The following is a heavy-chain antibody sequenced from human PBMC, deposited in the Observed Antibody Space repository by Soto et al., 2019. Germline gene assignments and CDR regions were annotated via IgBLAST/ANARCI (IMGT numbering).Heavy chain of an antibody. J-gene: IGHJ6*02. V-gene: IGHV3-21*01. D-gene: IGHD3-22*01. Sequence: PVGSLRLSCAASGFTFSSYSMNWVRQAPGKGLEWVSSISSSSSYIYYADSVKGRFTISRDNAKNSLYLQMNSLRAEDTAVYYCARDRWGVVVTSLDVWGQGTTVTVS. CDR1: GFTFSSYS. CDR2: ISSSSSYI. CDR3: ARDRWGVVVTSLDV.